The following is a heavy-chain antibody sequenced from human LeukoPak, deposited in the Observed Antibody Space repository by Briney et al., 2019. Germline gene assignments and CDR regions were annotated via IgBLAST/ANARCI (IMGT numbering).Heavy chain of an antibody. D-gene: IGHD2-2*01. CDR3: ARDNCSSTSCYESFFDY. CDR1: GFTFSSYA. J-gene: IGHJ4*02. CDR2: ISYDGSNK. Sequence: GGSLRLSCAASGFTFSSYAMHWVRQAPGKGLEWVAVISYDGSNKYYADSVKGRFTISRDNSRNTLYLQMNSLRAEDTAVYYCARDNCSSTSCYESFFDYWGQGTQVTVSS. V-gene: IGHV3-30-3*01.